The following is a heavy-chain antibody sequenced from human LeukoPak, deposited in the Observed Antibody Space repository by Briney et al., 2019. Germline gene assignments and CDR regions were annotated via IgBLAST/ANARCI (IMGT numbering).Heavy chain of an antibody. CDR3: ARVRGDGYKSYDYYYYMDV. V-gene: IGHV1-2*02. J-gene: IGHJ6*03. CDR2: INPNSGGT. CDR1: GYTFTGYY. Sequence: WASVKVSCKASGYTFTGYYMHWVRQAPGQRLEWMGWINPNSGGTNYAQKFQGRVTMTRDTSISTAYMELSRLRSDDTAVYYCARVRGDGYKSYDYYYYMDVWGKGTTVTVSS. D-gene: IGHD5-24*01.